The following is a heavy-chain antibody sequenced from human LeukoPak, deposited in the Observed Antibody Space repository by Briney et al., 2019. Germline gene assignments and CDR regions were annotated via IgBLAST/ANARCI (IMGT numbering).Heavy chain of an antibody. V-gene: IGHV3-30*18. J-gene: IGHJ5*02. CDR3: AKGPVPFDP. CDR2: ISYDGSNK. CDR1: GFTFSSYG. Sequence: PGRSLRLSRAASGFTFSSYGMHWVRQAPGKGLEWVAVISYDGSNKYYADSVKGRFTISRDNSKNTLYLQMNSLRAEDTAVYYCAKGPVPFDPWGQGTLVTVSS.